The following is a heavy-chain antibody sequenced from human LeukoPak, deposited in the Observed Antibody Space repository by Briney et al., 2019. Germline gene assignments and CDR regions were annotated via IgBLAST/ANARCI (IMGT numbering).Heavy chain of an antibody. J-gene: IGHJ4*02. CDR2: ISGSGGST. CDR3: AKMTYYYDSSLDY. Sequence: GGSLRLSCAASGFTFSSYAMSWVRQAPGKGLEWVSAISGSGGSTYYADSVKGRFTISRDNSKNTLYLKMNSLRAEDTAVYYCAKMTYYYDSSLDYWGQGTLVTVSS. D-gene: IGHD3-22*01. CDR1: GFTFSSYA. V-gene: IGHV3-23*01.